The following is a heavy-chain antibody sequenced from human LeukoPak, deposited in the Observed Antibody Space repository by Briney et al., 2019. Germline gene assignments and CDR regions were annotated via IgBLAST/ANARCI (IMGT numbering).Heavy chain of an antibody. V-gene: IGHV3-33*01. CDR2: IWYDGSSE. CDR3: ARDSYDILTGYYSGPDY. Sequence: GTSLRLSCAASGFTFSSFDMRWVRQAPGKGLEWVSLIWYDGSSEYYADSVKGRFTISRDNSKNRLYLQINSLRVEDTAVYYCARDSYDILTGYYSGPDYWGQGTLVTVSS. D-gene: IGHD3-9*01. CDR1: GFTFSSFD. J-gene: IGHJ4*02.